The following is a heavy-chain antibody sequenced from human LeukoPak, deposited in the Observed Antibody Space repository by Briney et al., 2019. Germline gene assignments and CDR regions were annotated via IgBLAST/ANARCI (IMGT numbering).Heavy chain of an antibody. D-gene: IGHD2-2*01. V-gene: IGHV3-49*04. J-gene: IGHJ4*02. CDR2: IRSQAYSGTT. Sequence: GGSLRLSCTASGFTFGYHAINWVRQAPGRGLEWVGFIRSQAYSGTTEYATSVKDRFTISRDDSKSVAYLQMNSLKTEDTAVYYCTRDIVSISQPYYFDYWGQGTLVTVSS. CDR3: TRDIVSISQPYYFDY. CDR1: GFTFGYHA.